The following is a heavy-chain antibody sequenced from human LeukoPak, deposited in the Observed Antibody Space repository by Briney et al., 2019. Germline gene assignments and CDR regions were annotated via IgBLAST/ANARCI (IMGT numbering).Heavy chain of an antibody. CDR1: GYTFTGYH. J-gene: IGHJ4*02. D-gene: IGHD6-13*01. CDR3: ARDQGSLTRSWYTGY. V-gene: IGHV1-2*06. CDR2: INRYSGDT. Sequence: PRASVKVSCKASGYTFTGYHIHWVRQAPGQGLEWMGRINRYSGDTNFAQKFQGRVTMTRDTSITTAYMDLSSLTPDDTAVYFCARDQGSLTRSWYTGYWGQGTQVTVSS.